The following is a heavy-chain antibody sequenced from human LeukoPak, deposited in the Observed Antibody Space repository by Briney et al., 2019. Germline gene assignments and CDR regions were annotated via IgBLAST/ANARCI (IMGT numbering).Heavy chain of an antibody. V-gene: IGHV4-30-4*08. Sequence: PSETLSLTCTVSGGSISSGDYYWSWIRQPPGKGLEWIGYIYYSGSTYHNPSLKSRVTISVDTSKNQFSLKLSSVTAADTAVYYCARTTLSWSNAFDIWGQGTMVTVSS. D-gene: IGHD4-17*01. J-gene: IGHJ3*02. CDR3: ARTTLSWSNAFDI. CDR1: GGSISSGDYY. CDR2: IYYSGST.